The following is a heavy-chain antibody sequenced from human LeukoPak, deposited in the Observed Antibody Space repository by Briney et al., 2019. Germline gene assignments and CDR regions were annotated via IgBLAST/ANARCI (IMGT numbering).Heavy chain of an antibody. CDR1: GGSISSYY. D-gene: IGHD6-19*01. Sequence: SETLSLTCTVSGGSISSYYWSWIRQPPGKGLEWIGEINHSGSTNYNPSLKSRVTISVDTSKNQFSLKLSSVTAADTAVYYCARGRWLETEDYWGQGTLVTVSS. V-gene: IGHV4-34*01. CDR2: INHSGST. J-gene: IGHJ4*02. CDR3: ARGRWLETEDY.